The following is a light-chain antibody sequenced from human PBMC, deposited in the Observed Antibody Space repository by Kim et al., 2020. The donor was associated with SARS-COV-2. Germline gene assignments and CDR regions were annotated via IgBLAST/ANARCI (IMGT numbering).Light chain of an antibody. CDR1: QSVTTC. Sequence: LSPGESATLSCRASQSVTTCLAWYQQKRGQSPRLLIYDASNRATDIPARFSGGGSGTDFTLTISSLEPEDFAVYYCQQCSNWPLTFGQGTRLEIK. V-gene: IGKV3-11*01. CDR2: DAS. CDR3: QQCSNWPLT. J-gene: IGKJ5*01.